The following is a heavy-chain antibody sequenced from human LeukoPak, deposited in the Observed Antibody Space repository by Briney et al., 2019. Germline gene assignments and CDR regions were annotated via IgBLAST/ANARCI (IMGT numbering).Heavy chain of an antibody. CDR1: GFTFSSYA. J-gene: IGHJ4*02. V-gene: IGHV3-30*04. Sequence: GGSLRLSCSASGFTFSSYAMHWVRQAPGKGLEWVAVISYDGSNKKYADSVKGRFTISRDNAKNSLYLQMNSLRAEDTAVYYCARVLHRRNYDSSVYYGYWGQGTLVTVSS. CDR3: ARVLHRRNYDSSVYYGY. D-gene: IGHD3-22*01. CDR2: ISYDGSNK.